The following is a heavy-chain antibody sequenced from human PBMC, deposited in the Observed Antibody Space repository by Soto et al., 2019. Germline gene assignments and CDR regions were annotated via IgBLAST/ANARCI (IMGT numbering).Heavy chain of an antibody. V-gene: IGHV3-64D*06. CDR2: ISPTGGTT. CDR1: GFTFSSYG. CDR3: GRKEVSGPIDY. J-gene: IGHJ4*02. Sequence: PGGSLRLSCAASGFTFSSYGMHWVRQAPGKGLEYVSAISPTGGTTYYADSLKGRFTTSRDNSKSTLYLHMSSLRTEDTAVYYCGRKEVSGPIDYWGQGTLVTVSS.